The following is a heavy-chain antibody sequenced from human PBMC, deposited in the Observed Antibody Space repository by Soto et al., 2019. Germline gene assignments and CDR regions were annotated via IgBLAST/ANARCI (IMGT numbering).Heavy chain of an antibody. D-gene: IGHD2-15*01. CDR1: GGTFSSYA. J-gene: IGHJ6*02. Sequence: QVQLVQSGAEVKKPGSSVKVSCKAPGGTFSSYAISWVRQAPGQGLAWMGGIIPIFGTANYAQKFQGRVTITADESTSTGYMELSSLRSEDTAVYYCARSQGGSSSLDIYYYYYYGMDVWGQGTTVTVSS. CDR3: ARSQGGSSSLDIYYYYYYGMDV. CDR2: IIPIFGTA. V-gene: IGHV1-69*01.